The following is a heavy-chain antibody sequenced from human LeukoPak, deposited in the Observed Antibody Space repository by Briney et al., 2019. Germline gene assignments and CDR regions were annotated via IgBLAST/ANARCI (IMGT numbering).Heavy chain of an antibody. D-gene: IGHD6-13*01. CDR2: IGGNGGST. J-gene: IGHJ4*02. Sequence: GGSLRLSCAASGFTFRYYAMNWVRQAPGRGLEWVSVIGGNGGSTYYSDSVNGRFTISRDNSQNMLYLHMNTLRADDTAVYYCAKDHGSSWYFDYWGQGALVTVSS. V-gene: IGHV3-23*01. CDR1: GFTFRYYA. CDR3: AKDHGSSWYFDY.